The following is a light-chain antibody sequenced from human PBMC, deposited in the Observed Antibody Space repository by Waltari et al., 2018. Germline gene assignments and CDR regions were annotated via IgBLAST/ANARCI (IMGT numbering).Light chain of an antibody. Sequence: DIVMTQSPDSLAVSLGESATINCKSSHIFLYSSNNKNYLAWYQQKPGQPPKLLIYWASTRESGVPDRFSGSGSGTDFTLTISSLQAEDVAVYYCQQYYSTPFTFGPGTKVDIK. CDR3: QQYYSTPFT. V-gene: IGKV4-1*01. J-gene: IGKJ3*01. CDR1: HIFLYSSNNKNY. CDR2: WAS.